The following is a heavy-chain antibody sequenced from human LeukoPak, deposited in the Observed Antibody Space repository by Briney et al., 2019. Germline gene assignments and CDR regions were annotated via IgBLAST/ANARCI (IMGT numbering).Heavy chain of an antibody. CDR2: IIPIFGTA. D-gene: IGHD2-2*01. V-gene: IGHV1-69*06. CDR1: GGTFSSYA. Sequence: SVKVSCKASGGTFSSYAISWVRQAPGQGLEWMGGIIPIFGTANYAQKFQGRVTITADKSTSTAYMELSSLRSEDTAVYYRARAGVEYQHNWFDPWGQGTLVTVSS. J-gene: IGHJ5*02. CDR3: ARAGVEYQHNWFDP.